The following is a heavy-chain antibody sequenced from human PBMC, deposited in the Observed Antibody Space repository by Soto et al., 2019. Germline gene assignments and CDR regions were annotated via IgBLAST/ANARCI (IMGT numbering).Heavy chain of an antibody. CDR3: TKDTFYDYVWGSEDS. D-gene: IGHD3-16*01. V-gene: IGHV3-9*01. CDR1: GFTFDDYA. Sequence: EVQLVESGGGLVQPGRSLRISCAASGFTFDDYAMHWVRQTPGKVLEWVSGINSNGNNIGYADSVKGRFTISRDNAKNSLYLQMNSLRPEDTALYFCTKDTFYDYVWGSEDSWGQGTLVTVSA. J-gene: IGHJ4*02. CDR2: INSNGNNI.